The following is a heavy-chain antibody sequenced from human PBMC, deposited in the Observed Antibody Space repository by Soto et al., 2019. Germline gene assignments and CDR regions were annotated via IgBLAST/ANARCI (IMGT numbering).Heavy chain of an antibody. D-gene: IGHD3-3*01. J-gene: IGHJ4*02. V-gene: IGHV3-30-3*01. CDR1: GFTFTNYA. Sequence: GSLRLSCAASGFTFTNYALHWVRQAPGKGLEGLSLISYHGNSEYYADSVEGRFTISRDNSKNTVYLQMNSLTAEDTAVYYCARGVRFSEYLFAVFAYRGQRTLVTVSS. CDR2: ISYHGNSE. CDR3: ARGVRFSEYLFAVFAY.